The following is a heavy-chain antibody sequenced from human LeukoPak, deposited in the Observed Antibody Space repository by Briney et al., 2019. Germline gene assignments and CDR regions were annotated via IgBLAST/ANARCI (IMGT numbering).Heavy chain of an antibody. J-gene: IGHJ5*02. CDR3: TTLGPIVVPGTGDWLDP. V-gene: IGHV3-15*01. D-gene: IGHD2-2*01. Sequence: GGSLRLSCAASGSIFNDAWMTWVRQAPGKGLEWVGRIKSKTDGGTTDYASPVKGRFTISRDDSENTLYLQMNNLKTEDTALYYCTTLGPIVVPGTGDWLDPWGQGTLVTVSS. CDR2: IKSKTDGGTT. CDR1: GSIFNDAW.